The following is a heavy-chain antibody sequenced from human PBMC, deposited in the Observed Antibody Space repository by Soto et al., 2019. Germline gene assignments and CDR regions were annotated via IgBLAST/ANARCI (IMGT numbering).Heavy chain of an antibody. CDR1: GDSISSYY. Sequence: SETLSLTCTVSGDSISSYYWTWIRQPPGKGLEWIGYIHYSGRTNYNPSLKSRVTISVDTSKNQFSLKLSSVTAADAAVYYCTREHGSSAEYFQHWGQGTLVTVSS. J-gene: IGHJ1*01. CDR2: IHYSGRT. V-gene: IGHV4-59*01. D-gene: IGHD2-2*01. CDR3: TREHGSSAEYFQH.